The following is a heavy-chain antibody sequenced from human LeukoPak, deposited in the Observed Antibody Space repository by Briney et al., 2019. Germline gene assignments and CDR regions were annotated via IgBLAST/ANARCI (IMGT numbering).Heavy chain of an antibody. CDR2: ISAYNGNT. J-gene: IGHJ3*02. CDR1: GYTFTSYG. Sequence: GASVKVSCKASGYTFTSYGISWVRQAPGQGLEWMGWISAYNGNTNYAQKLQGRVTMTTDTSTSTAYMELRSLRSDDTAVYYCARARAGWLLKDDAFDIWGQGTMVTVSS. D-gene: IGHD3-22*01. CDR3: ARARAGWLLKDDAFDI. V-gene: IGHV1-18*01.